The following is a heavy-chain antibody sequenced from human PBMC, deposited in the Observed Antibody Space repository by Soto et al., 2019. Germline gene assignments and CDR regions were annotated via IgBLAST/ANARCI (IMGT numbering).Heavy chain of an antibody. CDR3: ARGHFDSRGYSNALDY. CDR1: GGSFSGYY. Sequence: SETLSLTCAVYGGSFSGYYWTWIRQPPGTGLEWIGEINHSGSTNYNPSLKSRVTISVDTSKNQFSLKLTSVTAADSAVYYCARGHFDSRGYSNALDYWGQGIQVTVSS. CDR2: INHSGST. J-gene: IGHJ4*02. D-gene: IGHD3-22*01. V-gene: IGHV4-34*01.